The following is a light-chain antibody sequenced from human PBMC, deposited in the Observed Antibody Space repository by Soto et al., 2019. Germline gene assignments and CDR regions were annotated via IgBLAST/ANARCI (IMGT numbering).Light chain of an antibody. V-gene: IGKV3-20*01. CDR3: QQYGSSPRT. Sequence: EIGLTQSPGTLSMSPGERATLSCRASQSISSNYLDWYQQKPGQAPRLLIYGASSRSTGIPDRFSGSGSGTDFTLTISRLEAEDFAVYYCQQYGSSPRTFGQGTKVEFK. CDR1: QSISSNY. J-gene: IGKJ1*01. CDR2: GAS.